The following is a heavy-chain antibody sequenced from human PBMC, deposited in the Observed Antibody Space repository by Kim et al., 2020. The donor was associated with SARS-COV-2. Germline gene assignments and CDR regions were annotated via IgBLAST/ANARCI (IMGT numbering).Heavy chain of an antibody. J-gene: IGHJ6*02. CDR3: ARQKNRYYYYYYGMDV. Sequence: GHEWMGWINTNTGNPTYAQGFTGRFVFSLDTSINTAYLQIGSLKAEDTAVYYCARQKNRYYYYYYGMDVWGQGTTVTVSS. CDR2: INTNTGNP. V-gene: IGHV7-4-1*01.